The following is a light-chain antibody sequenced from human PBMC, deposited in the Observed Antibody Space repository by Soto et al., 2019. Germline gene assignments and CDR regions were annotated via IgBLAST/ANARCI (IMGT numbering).Light chain of an antibody. J-gene: IGKJ5*01. V-gene: IGKV3-11*01. Sequence: EIVVTHGPVTLSLSPGKMSTSSCKASQNVNNFLAWYQQQPRQAPRLLIYDASNRATGIPARFSGSGSGTDFTLTISSLELEDFAVYYCQQRSYFGQGTRLEIK. CDR3: QQRSY. CDR1: QNVNNF. CDR2: DAS.